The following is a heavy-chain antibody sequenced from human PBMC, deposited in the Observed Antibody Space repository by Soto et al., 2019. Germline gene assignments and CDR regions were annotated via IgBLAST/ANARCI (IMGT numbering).Heavy chain of an antibody. CDR2: ISVDNGNT. CDR3: ARTSVSNYNWFDP. D-gene: IGHD4-4*01. V-gene: IGHV1-18*01. J-gene: IGHJ5*02. Sequence: QGQLVQSGAEVKKPGASVKLSCKASGYTFTDYDISWVRQAPGQGLEWMGWISVDNGNTKYVESLQGRVTMTTDTSSSTAYLEVRSLRSDDTAVYYCARTSVSNYNWFDPWGQGTLVAVSS. CDR1: GYTFTDYD.